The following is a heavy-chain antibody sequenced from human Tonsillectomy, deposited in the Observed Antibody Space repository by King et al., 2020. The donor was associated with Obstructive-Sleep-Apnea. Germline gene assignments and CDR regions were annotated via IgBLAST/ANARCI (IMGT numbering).Heavy chain of an antibody. CDR2: IYYSGST. V-gene: IGHV4-31*03. CDR1: GGSISSGGYY. Sequence: LQLQESGPGLVKPSQTLSLTCTVSGGSISSGGYYWSWIRQHPGKGLEWIGYIYYSGSTYYNPSLKSRVTISVDTSKNQFSLKLSSVTAADTAVYYCAGVPYDYVWGSYRTDYYYYGMDVWGQGTTVTVSS. CDR3: AGVPYDYVWGSYRTDYYYYGMDV. D-gene: IGHD3-16*02. J-gene: IGHJ6*02.